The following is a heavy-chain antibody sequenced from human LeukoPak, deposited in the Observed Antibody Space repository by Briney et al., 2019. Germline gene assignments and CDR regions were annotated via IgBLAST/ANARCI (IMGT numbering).Heavy chain of an antibody. V-gene: IGHV1-2*02. CDR3: AILLRSGSYMASNWFDP. D-gene: IGHD3-10*01. CDR2: INPNSGGT. CDR1: GNTFTGYY. Sequence: GASVKVSCKASGNTFTGYYMHWVRQAPGQGLEWMGWINPNSGGTNYAQKFQGRVTMTRDTSIGTAYMELSRLRSDGTAVYYCAILLRSGSYMASNWFDPWGQGTLVTVSS. J-gene: IGHJ5*02.